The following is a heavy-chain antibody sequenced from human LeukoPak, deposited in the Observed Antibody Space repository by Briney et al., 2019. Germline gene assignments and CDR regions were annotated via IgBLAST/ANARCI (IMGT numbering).Heavy chain of an antibody. J-gene: IGHJ5*02. CDR3: ARGRIAAAGWFDP. Sequence: SVKVSCKASGGTFSSYAISWVRQAPGQGLAWMGGIIPIFGTANNAQKFQGRVTITTDESTSTAYMELSSLRSEDTAVYYCARGRIAAAGWFDPWGQGTLVTVSS. V-gene: IGHV1-69*05. CDR1: GGTFSSYA. D-gene: IGHD6-13*01. CDR2: IIPIFGTA.